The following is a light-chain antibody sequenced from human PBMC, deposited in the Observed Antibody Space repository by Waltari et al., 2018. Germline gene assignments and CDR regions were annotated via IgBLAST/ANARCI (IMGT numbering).Light chain of an antibody. V-gene: IGLV2-23*01. Sequence: QSVLTQPASVSGSPGQSITISCTGTRSDIGAYNFVSWFQQLPGQAPRLLISEATKRPACVSYRFSGSQSGNTASLSISDLQAEDEADYYCCSYVGGSRVLFGGGTKLTV. CDR1: RSDIGAYNF. J-gene: IGLJ2*01. CDR2: EAT. CDR3: CSYVGGSRVL.